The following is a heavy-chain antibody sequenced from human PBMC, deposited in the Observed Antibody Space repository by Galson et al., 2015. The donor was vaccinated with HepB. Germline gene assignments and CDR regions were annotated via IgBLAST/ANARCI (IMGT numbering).Heavy chain of an antibody. J-gene: IGHJ3*02. CDR3: ARYVSWDGAFDI. Sequence: SLRLSCAASGFTFSNYRMSWVRQAPGKGLEWVVNIKQDGSEKYYVDSVKGRFTISRDNAKNTLYLQMNSLRAEDTAVYYCARYVSWDGAFDIWGQGTMVTVSS. CDR1: GFTFSNYR. V-gene: IGHV3-7*01. CDR2: IKQDGSEK. D-gene: IGHD6-13*01.